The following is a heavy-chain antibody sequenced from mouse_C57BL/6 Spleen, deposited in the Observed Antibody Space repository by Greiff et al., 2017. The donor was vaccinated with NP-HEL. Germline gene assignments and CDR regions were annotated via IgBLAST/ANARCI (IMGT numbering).Heavy chain of an antibody. CDR1: GYTFTSYW. V-gene: IGHV1-61*01. Sequence: QVQLQQPGAELVRPGSSVKLSCKASGYTFTSYWMDWVKQRPGQGLEWIGNIYPSDSETHYNQKFKDKATLTVDKSSSTAYMQLSSLTSEDSAVYYCARSGAYYSNYVFAYWGQGTLVTVSA. CDR2: IYPSDSET. CDR3: ARSGAYYSNYVFAY. D-gene: IGHD2-5*01. J-gene: IGHJ3*01.